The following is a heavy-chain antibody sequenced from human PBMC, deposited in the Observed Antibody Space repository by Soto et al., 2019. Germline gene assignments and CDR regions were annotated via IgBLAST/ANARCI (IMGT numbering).Heavy chain of an antibody. CDR1: GYTFTSYD. V-gene: IGHV1-8*01. Sequence: QVQLVQSGAEVKKPGASVKVSCNASGYTFTSYDISWVRQATGQGLEWMGWMNPNSGNTGYAQKFQGRVTMTRNTSISTTHMELNSLRSEDTAVYYCAREKVGANDYWGQGTLVTVSS. D-gene: IGHD1-26*01. CDR3: AREKVGANDY. J-gene: IGHJ4*02. CDR2: MNPNSGNT.